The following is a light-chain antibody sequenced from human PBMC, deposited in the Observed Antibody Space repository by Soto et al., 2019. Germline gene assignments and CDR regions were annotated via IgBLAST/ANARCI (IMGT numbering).Light chain of an antibody. J-gene: IGLJ3*02. Sequence: QSVLTQPASVSGSLGQSITISCTGTSSDIGGYKYVSWYQQHPGKAPKLIIFEVSNRPSGVSDRFSGSNSGNTASLTISGLQAEDEADYYCTSYSSDRVLVFGKGTKVTVL. CDR2: EVS. CDR1: SSDIGGYKY. V-gene: IGLV2-14*01. CDR3: TSYSSDRVLV.